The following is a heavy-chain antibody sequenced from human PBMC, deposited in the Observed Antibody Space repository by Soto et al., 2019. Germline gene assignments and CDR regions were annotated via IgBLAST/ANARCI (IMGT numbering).Heavy chain of an antibody. J-gene: IGHJ3*02. V-gene: IGHV4-31*03. CDR1: GGSISSGGYY. Sequence: QVQLQESGPGLVKPSQTLSLTCTVSGGSISSGGYYWSWIRQPPGKGLEWIGYIYYSGSTYYNPYLKSRVTISVDTSKNQFSLKLSSVTAADTAVYYCARVSVEYGDYAVGAFDIWGQGTMVTVSS. D-gene: IGHD4-17*01. CDR3: ARVSVEYGDYAVGAFDI. CDR2: IYYSGST.